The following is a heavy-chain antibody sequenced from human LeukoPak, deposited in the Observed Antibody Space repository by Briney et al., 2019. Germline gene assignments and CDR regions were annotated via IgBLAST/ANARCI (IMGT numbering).Heavy chain of an antibody. CDR2: IYHTGST. CDR3: AREIKSVAAADY. J-gene: IGHJ4*02. V-gene: IGHV4-30-2*01. D-gene: IGHD6-13*01. Sequence: SQTLSLTCTVSGGSISSGGYYWNWIRQPPGKGLEWIGYIYHTGSTYYNPSLKSRVTISVDRSKNQFSLKLSSVTAADTAVYYCAREIKSVAAADYWGQGTLVTVSS. CDR1: GGSISSGGYY.